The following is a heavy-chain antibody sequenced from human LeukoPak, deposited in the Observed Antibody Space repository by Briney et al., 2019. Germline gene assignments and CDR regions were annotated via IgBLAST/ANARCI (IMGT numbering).Heavy chain of an antibody. CDR2: INPNSGGP. D-gene: IGHD4-17*01. J-gene: IGHJ4*02. Sequence: ASVTVSCKASGYTFTGYYIHWVRQAPGQGFQWMGWINPNSGGPSYSHNFQGRVTITRDTSISAVYMELNRLTFDDTAVYYCARDYGDYWGQGTLVTVSS. CDR3: ARDYGDY. CDR1: GYTFTGYY. V-gene: IGHV1-2*02.